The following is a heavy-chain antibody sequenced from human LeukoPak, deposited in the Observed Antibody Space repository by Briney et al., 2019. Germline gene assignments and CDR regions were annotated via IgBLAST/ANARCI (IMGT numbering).Heavy chain of an antibody. CDR3: AKGSGSYYNLAFDC. V-gene: IGHV3-9*02. CDR1: GFTSDDYA. D-gene: IGHD3-10*01. J-gene: IGHJ4*02. Sequence: SLRLSCAASGFTSDDYAMHWVRQAPGKGLEWVSGIGWNSGDIAYADSVKGRFTISRNNAKNSLYLQMNSLRVEDTALYYCAKGSGSYYNLAFDCWGQGTLVTVSS. CDR2: IGWNSGDI.